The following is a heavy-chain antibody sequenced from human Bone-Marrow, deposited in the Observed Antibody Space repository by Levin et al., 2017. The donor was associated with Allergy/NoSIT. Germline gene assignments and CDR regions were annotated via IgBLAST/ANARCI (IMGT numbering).Heavy chain of an antibody. CDR1: GFTFSSYW. V-gene: IGHV3-7*01. D-gene: IGHD3-10*01. CDR3: ARVRGSFGMDV. Sequence: GESLKISCAASGFTFSSYWMTWVRQAPGKGLEWVANIIYDGSEKYYVDSVKGRFSISRDNAKNSVYLQMNSLRVEDTAVYYCARVRGSFGMDVWGQGTTVTVSS. CDR2: IIYDGSEK. J-gene: IGHJ6*02.